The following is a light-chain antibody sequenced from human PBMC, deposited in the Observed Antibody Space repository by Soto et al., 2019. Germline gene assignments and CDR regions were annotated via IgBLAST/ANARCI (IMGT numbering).Light chain of an antibody. CDR1: PSISTS. Sequence: DIQMTQSPSTLSASVGDRVTITCRASPSISTSLAWYQQKPGKAPKFLIYQASTLESGVPSRFSGRGSGTEFTLTITNLQPDDFATYYCQQYSNYPLTFGGGTKVDIK. CDR3: QQYSNYPLT. J-gene: IGKJ4*01. V-gene: IGKV1-5*03. CDR2: QAS.